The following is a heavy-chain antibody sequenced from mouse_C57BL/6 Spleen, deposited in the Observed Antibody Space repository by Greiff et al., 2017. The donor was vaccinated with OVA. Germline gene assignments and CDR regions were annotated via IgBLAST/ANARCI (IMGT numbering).Heavy chain of an antibody. J-gene: IGHJ1*03. V-gene: IGHV1-18*01. CDR2: INPNNGGT. Sequence: VQLQQSGPELVKPGASVKIPCKASGYTFTDYNMAWVKQSHGKSLEWIGDINPNNGGTIYNQKFKGKATLTVDKSSSTAYMELRSLTSEDTAVYYCARFTTVVEGYFDVWGTGTTVTVSS. D-gene: IGHD1-1*01. CDR1: GYTFTDYN. CDR3: ARFTTVVEGYFDV.